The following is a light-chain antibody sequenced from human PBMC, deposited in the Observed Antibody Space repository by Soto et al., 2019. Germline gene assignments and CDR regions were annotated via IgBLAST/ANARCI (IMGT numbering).Light chain of an antibody. CDR2: HVS. CDR1: SSDVGGYNY. Sequence: QSVLTQPASVSGSPVQSITISCTGTSSDVGGYNYVSWYQQYPGKAPKLMIYHVSNRPSGVSNRFSGSKSGNSASLTISGLQAEDEADYYCSSYTSTSTYVLGTGTKVTVL. CDR3: SSYTSTSTYV. V-gene: IGLV2-14*01. J-gene: IGLJ1*01.